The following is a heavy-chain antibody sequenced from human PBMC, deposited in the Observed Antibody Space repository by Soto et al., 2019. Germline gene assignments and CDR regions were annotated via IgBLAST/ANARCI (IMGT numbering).Heavy chain of an antibody. CDR2: IDPSDSYT. CDR1: EYSFSTYW. J-gene: IGHJ6*02. D-gene: IGHD6-13*01. Sequence: GESLKISCKGSEYSFSTYWIAWVRQMPGKGLEWMGRIDPSDSYTNYSPSFQGHVTISADKSISTAYLQWSSLKASDTAMYYCARWRLLAAAGRYYYSGMDVWRQGTTVTVS. V-gene: IGHV5-10-1*01. CDR3: ARWRLLAAAGRYYYSGMDV.